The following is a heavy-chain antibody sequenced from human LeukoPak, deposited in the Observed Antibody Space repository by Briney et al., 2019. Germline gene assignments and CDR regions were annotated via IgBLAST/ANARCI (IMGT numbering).Heavy chain of an antibody. Sequence: ASVKVSCKASGYTFTGYYMHWVRQAPGQGLEWMGRINPNSGGTSYAQKFQGRVTMTRDTSISTAYMELSRLRSDDTAVYYCARIVRGVDPWYYFDYWGQGTLVTVSS. CDR2: INPNSGGT. CDR1: GYTFTGYY. J-gene: IGHJ4*02. V-gene: IGHV1-2*06. CDR3: ARIVRGVDPWYYFDY. D-gene: IGHD3-10*02.